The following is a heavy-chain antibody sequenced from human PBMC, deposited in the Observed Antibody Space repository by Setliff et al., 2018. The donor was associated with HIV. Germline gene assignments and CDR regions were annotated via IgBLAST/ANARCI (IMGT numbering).Heavy chain of an antibody. J-gene: IGHJ4*02. D-gene: IGHD3-10*01. CDR1: GGSISSTNW. CDR2: IYHTGST. Sequence: KTSETLSLTCAVSGGSISSTNWWSWVRQPPGKGLEWIGEIYHTGSTNYNPSLKSRVTISVDKSKNQFSLKLSSVTAGDTAVYYRTRRRGPMVRGVDPTPSYYFDYWGQGTLVTVSS. V-gene: IGHV4-4*02. CDR3: TRRRGPMVRGVDPTPSYYFDY.